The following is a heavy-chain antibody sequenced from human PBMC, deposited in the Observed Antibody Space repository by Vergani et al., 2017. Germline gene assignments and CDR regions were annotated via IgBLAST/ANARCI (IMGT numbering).Heavy chain of an antibody. V-gene: IGHV3-9*01. CDR3: AKEDQHWEYSSSYFDY. CDR2: ISWNSGSI. CDR1: GFTFDDYA. J-gene: IGHJ4*02. D-gene: IGHD6-6*01. Sequence: EVQRVESGGGLVQPGRSLRLSCAASGFTFDDYAMHWVRQAPGKGLEWVSGISWNSGSIGYADSVKGRFTISRDNAKNSLYLQMNSLRAEDTALYYCAKEDQHWEYSSSYFDYWGQGTLVTVSS.